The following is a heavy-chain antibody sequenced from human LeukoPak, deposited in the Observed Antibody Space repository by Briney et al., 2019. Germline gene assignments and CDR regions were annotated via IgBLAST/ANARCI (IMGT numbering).Heavy chain of an antibody. V-gene: IGHV1-24*01. D-gene: IGHD1-26*01. CDR1: GYTLSKLS. CDR3: AMGLMGATSMAYYFDY. CDR2: LDPKSGET. J-gene: IGHJ4*02. Sequence: ASVTVSCKVSGYTLSKLSIHWMRQAPGKGLEWMGGLDPKSGETIYAQKFQGRVTMTEDISTDTAYMELNNLRSEDTAVYFCAMGLMGATSMAYYFDYWGQGTLVTVSS.